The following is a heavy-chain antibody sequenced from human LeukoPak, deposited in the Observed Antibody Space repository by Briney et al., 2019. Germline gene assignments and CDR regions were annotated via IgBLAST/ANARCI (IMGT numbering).Heavy chain of an antibody. CDR3: ARDSGTTGEVKFDP. CDR1: GGSISSYY. V-gene: IGHV4-4*07. J-gene: IGHJ5*02. CDR2: IYTSGTI. Sequence: PSETLSLTCAVSGGSISSYYWSWIRQPAGTALEWIGRIYTSGTITYNPSLKSRVTMSVDTSKNQFSLKLSSVTAADTAVYYCARDSGTTGEVKFDPWGQGTLVTVSS. D-gene: IGHD3-10*01.